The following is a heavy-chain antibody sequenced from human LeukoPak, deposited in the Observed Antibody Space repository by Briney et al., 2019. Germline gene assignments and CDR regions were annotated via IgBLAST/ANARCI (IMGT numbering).Heavy chain of an antibody. CDR3: VRAQYYDFWSGYYTWDYYYYYGMDV. CDR2: ISAYNGNT. V-gene: IGHV1-18*01. Sequence: ASVKVSCKASGYTFTSYGISWVRQAPGQGLEWMGWISAYNGNTNYAQKLQGRVTMTTDTSTSTAYMELRSLRSDDTAVYYCVRAQYYDFWSGYYTWDYYYYYGMDVWGQGTTVTVSS. D-gene: IGHD3-3*01. CDR1: GYTFTSYG. J-gene: IGHJ6*02.